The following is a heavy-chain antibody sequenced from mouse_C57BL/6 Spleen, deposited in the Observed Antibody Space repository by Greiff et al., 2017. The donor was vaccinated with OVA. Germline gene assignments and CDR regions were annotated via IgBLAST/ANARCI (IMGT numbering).Heavy chain of an antibody. CDR1: GFTFSSYG. J-gene: IGHJ2*01. V-gene: IGHV5-6*02. Sequence: EVKLMESGGDLVKPGGSLKLSCAASGFTFSSYGMSWVRQTPDKRLEWVATISSGGSYTYYPDSVKGRFTISRDNAKNTLYLQMSSLKSEDTAMYYCARGEGFDYWGQGTTLTVSS. CDR3: ARGEGFDY. CDR2: ISSGGSYT.